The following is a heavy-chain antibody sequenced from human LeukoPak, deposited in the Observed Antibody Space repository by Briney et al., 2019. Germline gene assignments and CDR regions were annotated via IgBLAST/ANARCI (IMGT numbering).Heavy chain of an antibody. CDR3: ARDLVYGGY. Sequence: GGTLRLSCTASGFIFSNYWMHWVRQAPGKGLVWVSRINGDGSSTTSAASVKGRFTISRDNAKNTLFLQMNSLRAEDTAVYYCARDLVYGGYWGQGALVTVSS. CDR2: INGDGSST. D-gene: IGHD5/OR15-5a*01. CDR1: GFIFSNYW. V-gene: IGHV3-74*01. J-gene: IGHJ4*02.